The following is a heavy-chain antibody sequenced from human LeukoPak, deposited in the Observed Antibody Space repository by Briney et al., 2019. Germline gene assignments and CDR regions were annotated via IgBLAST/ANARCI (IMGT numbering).Heavy chain of an antibody. CDR3: ARCSSGGSCYAY. Sequence: GASVKVSCKASGGTFSSYAISWVRQAPGQGLEWMGRIIPIFGTANYAQKFQGRVTITTDESTSTAYMELSSLRSEDTAVYYCARCSSGGSCYAYWGQGTLVTVSS. J-gene: IGHJ4*02. D-gene: IGHD2-15*01. CDR2: IIPIFGTA. CDR1: GGTFSSYA. V-gene: IGHV1-69*05.